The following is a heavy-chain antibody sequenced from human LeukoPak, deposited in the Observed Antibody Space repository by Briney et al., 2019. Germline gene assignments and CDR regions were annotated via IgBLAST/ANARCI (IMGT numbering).Heavy chain of an antibody. D-gene: IGHD3-16*01. CDR3: ARSIKKFGGTENPFDY. J-gene: IGHJ4*02. CDR2: IIPIFGTA. Sequence: ASVKVSCKASGGTFSSYAISWVRQAPGQGLEWMGGIIPIFGTANYAQKFQGRVTITADESTSTAYMELSSLRSEDTAVYYCARSIKKFGGTENPFDYWGQGTLVTVSS. V-gene: IGHV1-69*13. CDR1: GGTFSSYA.